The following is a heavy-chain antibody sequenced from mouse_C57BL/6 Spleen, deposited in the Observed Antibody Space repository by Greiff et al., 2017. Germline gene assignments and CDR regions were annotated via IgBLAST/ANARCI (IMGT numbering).Heavy chain of an antibody. Sequence: DVKLQESGPGLVKPSQSLSLTCSVTGYSITSGYYWNWIRQFPGNKLEWMGYISYDGSNNYNPSLKNRISITRDTSKNQFFLKLNSVTTEDTATYYCARRDYYGLDYWGQGTTLTVSS. J-gene: IGHJ2*01. V-gene: IGHV3-6*01. CDR2: ISYDGSN. CDR3: ARRDYYGLDY. CDR1: GYSITSGYY. D-gene: IGHD1-1*01.